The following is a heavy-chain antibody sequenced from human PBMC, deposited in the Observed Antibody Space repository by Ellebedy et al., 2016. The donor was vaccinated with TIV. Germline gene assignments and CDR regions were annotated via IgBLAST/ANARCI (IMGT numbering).Heavy chain of an antibody. CDR2: ITWNSAKI. Sequence: SLKISXVASGFTFDDHAMHWVRQAPGKGLEWVALITWNSAKIRYADSVRGRFTISRDNAKNSLYLQMNNLRPEDTALYYCARGLTTSVTHYFDYWGRGTLVTVSS. J-gene: IGHJ4*02. CDR1: GFTFDDHA. V-gene: IGHV3-9*01. CDR3: ARGLTTSVTHYFDY. D-gene: IGHD1/OR15-1a*01.